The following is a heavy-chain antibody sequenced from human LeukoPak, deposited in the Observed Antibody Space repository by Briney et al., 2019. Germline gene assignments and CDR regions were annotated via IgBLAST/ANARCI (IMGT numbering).Heavy chain of an antibody. J-gene: IGHJ4*02. CDR3: ANLRSSSWYYFDY. CDR1: GGSISSYY. Sequence: PSETLSLTCTVSGGSISSYYWSWIRQPPGKGLEWIGYIYYSGSTNYNPSLKSRVTISVDTSKNQFSLKLSSVAAADTAVYYCANLRSSSWYYFDYWGQGTLVTVSS. CDR2: IYYSGST. V-gene: IGHV4-59*08. D-gene: IGHD6-13*01.